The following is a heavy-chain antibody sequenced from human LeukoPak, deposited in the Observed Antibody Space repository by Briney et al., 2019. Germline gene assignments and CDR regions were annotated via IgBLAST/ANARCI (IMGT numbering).Heavy chain of an antibody. D-gene: IGHD1-26*01. CDR3: ARDLIRVYSGSNHNWFDP. CDR1: GYTFTSYG. V-gene: IGHV1-46*01. CDR2: INPSGGST. Sequence: GASVKVSSKASGYTFTSYGISWVRQAPGQGLEWMGIINPSGGSTSYAQKFQGRVTMTRDMSTSTVYMELSSLRSEDTAVYCCARDLIRVYSGSNHNWFDPWGQGTLVTVSS. J-gene: IGHJ5*02.